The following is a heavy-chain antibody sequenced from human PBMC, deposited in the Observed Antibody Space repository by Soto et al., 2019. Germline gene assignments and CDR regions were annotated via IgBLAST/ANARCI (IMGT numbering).Heavy chain of an antibody. CDR3: AGGRLTALGPPTIDY. V-gene: IGHV4-39*01. Sequence: PSETLSLTCTVSGGSISSSSYYWGWIRQPPGKGLEWIGSIYYSGSTYYNPSLKSRVTISVDTSKNQFSLKLSSVTAADTAVYYCAGGRLTALGPPTIDYWGQGTLVTVSS. D-gene: IGHD3-16*01. CDR2: IYYSGST. J-gene: IGHJ4*02. CDR1: GGSISSSSYY.